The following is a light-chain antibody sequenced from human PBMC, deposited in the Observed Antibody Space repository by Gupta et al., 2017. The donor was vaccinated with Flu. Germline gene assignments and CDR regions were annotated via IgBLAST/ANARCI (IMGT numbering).Light chain of an antibody. J-gene: IGKJ1*01. CDR3: RQSFLTWT. Sequence: DIRVTQFPSSLSASVGDTVTITCRASQPISNNLNWYQQKPGKAPKLLIYLATSVLRGDPSRFSGSGSVTDFALTINNLQPEDFAIYYCRQSFLTWTFGQGTNV. CDR2: LAT. CDR1: QPISNN. V-gene: IGKV1-39*01.